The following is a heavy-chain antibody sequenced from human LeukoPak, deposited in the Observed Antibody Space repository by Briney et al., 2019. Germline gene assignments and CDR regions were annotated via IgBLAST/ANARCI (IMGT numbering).Heavy chain of an antibody. CDR2: IYYSGSS. J-gene: IGHJ4*02. Sequence: KPSETLSLTCTVSGGSISSYYWSWIRQPPGKGLEWIGYIYYSGSSNYNPSLKSRVTISVDTSKNQFSLKLSSVTAADTAVYYCARDGYGGIDYWGQGILVTVSS. V-gene: IGHV4-59*01. D-gene: IGHD4-23*01. CDR3: ARDGYGGIDY. CDR1: GGSISSYY.